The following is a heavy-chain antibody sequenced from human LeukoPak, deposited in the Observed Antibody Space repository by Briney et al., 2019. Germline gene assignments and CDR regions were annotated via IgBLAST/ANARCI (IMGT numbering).Heavy chain of an antibody. Sequence: SETLSLTCTVSGGSISSGGYYWSWIRQHPGKGLEWIGYIYYSGSTYYNPSLKSRVTISVDTSKNQFSLKLSSVTAADTAVYYCARVSVTNRYFDYWGQGTLVTVSS. CDR1: GGSISSGGYY. V-gene: IGHV4-31*03. CDR3: ARVSVTNRYFDY. CDR2: IYYSGST. D-gene: IGHD4-17*01. J-gene: IGHJ4*02.